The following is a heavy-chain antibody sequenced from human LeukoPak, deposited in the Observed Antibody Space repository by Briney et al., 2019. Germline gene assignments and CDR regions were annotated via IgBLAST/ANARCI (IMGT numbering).Heavy chain of an antibody. V-gene: IGHV4-61*02. J-gene: IGHJ4*02. CDR1: GGSISSGSYY. CDR2: IYTSGST. D-gene: IGHD3-22*01. Sequence: PSQTLSLTCTVSGGSISSGSYYWSWIRQPAGKGLEWIGRIYTSGSTNYNPSLKSRVTISVDTSKNQFSLKLSSVTAADTAVYYCARDRAFYYDSSGYYDYWGQGTLVTVSS. CDR3: ARDRAFYYDSSGYYDY.